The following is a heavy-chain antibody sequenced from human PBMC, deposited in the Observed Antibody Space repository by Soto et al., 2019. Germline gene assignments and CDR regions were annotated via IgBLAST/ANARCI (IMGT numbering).Heavy chain of an antibody. J-gene: IGHJ3*02. CDR2: ISAYNGNT. CDR3: ARVAEYYYDSSGYYYEVDAFDI. Sequence: VKVSCKASGYAFTSYGISWVRQAPGQGLEWMGWISAYNGNTNYAQKLQGRVTMTTDTSTSTAYMELRSLRSDDTAVYYCARVAEYYYDSSGYYYEVDAFDIWGQGTMVTVSS. D-gene: IGHD3-22*01. V-gene: IGHV1-18*01. CDR1: GYAFTSYG.